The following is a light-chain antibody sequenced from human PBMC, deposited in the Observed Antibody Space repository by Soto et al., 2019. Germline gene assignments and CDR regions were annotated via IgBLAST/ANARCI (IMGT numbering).Light chain of an antibody. CDR1: QSVSSN. J-gene: IGKJ2*02. V-gene: IGKV3-15*01. Sequence: EIVMTQSPATLSVTRGERATLSCRASQSVSSNLAWYQQKPGQAPRLLIYGASTRATGIPARFSGSGSGTEFTLTISSLQSEDFAVYYCQQYNNWPRGTFGQGTKLEIK. CDR3: QQYNNWPRGT. CDR2: GAS.